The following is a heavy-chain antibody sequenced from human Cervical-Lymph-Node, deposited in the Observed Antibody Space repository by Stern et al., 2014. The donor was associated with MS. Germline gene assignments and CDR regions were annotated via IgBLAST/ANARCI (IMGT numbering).Heavy chain of an antibody. CDR2: ITSASAYV. CDR1: GFAFSYYD. CDR3: ARQDGYILDY. Sequence: EDQLVESGGDLVKPGGSLRLSCAGSGFAFSYYDMNWVRQAPGKGLEWLSSITSASAYVFYADSVKGRFTISRDNAKNSLYLQMDSLRADDTAVYYCARQDGYILDYWGRGTLVSVSS. V-gene: IGHV3-21*01. J-gene: IGHJ4*02. D-gene: IGHD5-24*01.